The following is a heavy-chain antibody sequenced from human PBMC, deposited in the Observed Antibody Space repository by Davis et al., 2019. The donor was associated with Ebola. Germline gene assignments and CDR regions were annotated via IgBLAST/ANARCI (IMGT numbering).Heavy chain of an antibody. CDR2: IYPGDSDT. Sequence: KVSCKGSGYSFTSYWIGWVRQMPGKGLEWMGIIYPGDSDTRYSPSFQGQVTISADKSISTAYLQWSSLKASDTAMYYCARPPYSRGWYGYFDYWGQGTLVTVSS. CDR3: ARPPYSRGWYGYFDY. J-gene: IGHJ4*02. CDR1: GYSFTSYW. D-gene: IGHD6-19*01. V-gene: IGHV5-51*01.